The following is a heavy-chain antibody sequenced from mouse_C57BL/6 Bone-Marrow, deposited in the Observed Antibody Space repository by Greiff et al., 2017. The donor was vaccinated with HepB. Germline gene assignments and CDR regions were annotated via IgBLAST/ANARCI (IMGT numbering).Heavy chain of an antibody. CDR1: GYTFTDYY. CDR2: INPNNGGT. Sequence: EVQLQQSGPELVKPGASVKISCKASGYTFTDYYMNWVKQSHGKSLEWIGDINPNNGGTSYNQKYKGKATLTVDKSSSTAYMELRSLTSEDSAVYYWARGAFYGIKGYAMDYWGQGTSVTVSS. D-gene: IGHD2-10*01. J-gene: IGHJ4*01. V-gene: IGHV1-26*01. CDR3: ARGAFYGIKGYAMDY.